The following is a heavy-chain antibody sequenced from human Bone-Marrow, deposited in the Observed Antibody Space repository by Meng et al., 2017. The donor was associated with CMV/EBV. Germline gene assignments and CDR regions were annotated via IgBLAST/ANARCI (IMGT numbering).Heavy chain of an antibody. Sequence: GGSLRLSCAASGFTFSSYSMNWVRQAPGKGLEWVANIKQDGSEKYYVDSVKGRFTISRDNAKNSLYLQMNSLRAEDTAVYYCAREGPNSRWGFDYWGQGTLVTVSS. CDR1: GFTFSSYS. J-gene: IGHJ4*02. D-gene: IGHD6-13*01. V-gene: IGHV3-7*01. CDR2: IKQDGSEK. CDR3: AREGPNSRWGFDY.